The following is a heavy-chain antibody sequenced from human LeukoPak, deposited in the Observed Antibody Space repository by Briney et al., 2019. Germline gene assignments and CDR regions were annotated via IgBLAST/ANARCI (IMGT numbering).Heavy chain of an antibody. V-gene: IGHV3-66*01. CDR2: IYSGGST. CDR1: GFTVSSKY. Sequence: GGSLTLSCAASGFTVSSKYMSWVRQAPGKGLEWVSVIYSGGSTYYADSVKGRFTISRDNSKNTVYLQMNSLRAEDTAVYYCARGGVYYDSSGLDYWGQGTLVTVSS. J-gene: IGHJ4*02. CDR3: ARGGVYYDSSGLDY. D-gene: IGHD3-22*01.